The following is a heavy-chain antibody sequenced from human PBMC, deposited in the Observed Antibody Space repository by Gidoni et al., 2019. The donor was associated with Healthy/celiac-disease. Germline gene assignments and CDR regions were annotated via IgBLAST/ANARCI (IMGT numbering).Heavy chain of an antibody. V-gene: IGHV1-69*01. CDR1: GGTFSSYA. Sequence: QVQLVQSWAEVKKPGSSVKVSCKASGGTFSSYAISWVRQAPGQGLEWMGGIIPIFGTANYAQKFQGRGTITADESTSTAYMELSSLRSEDTAVYYCARQIITGTTPVASDYWGQGTLVTVSS. D-gene: IGHD1-20*01. CDR3: ARQIITGTTPVASDY. J-gene: IGHJ4*02. CDR2: IIPIFGTA.